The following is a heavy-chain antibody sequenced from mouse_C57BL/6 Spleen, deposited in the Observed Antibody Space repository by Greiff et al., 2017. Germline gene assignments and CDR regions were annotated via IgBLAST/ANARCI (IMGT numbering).Heavy chain of an antibody. Sequence: EVQLVESVAELVRPGASVKLSCTASGFNIKNTYMHWVKQRPEQGLEWIGRIDPANGNTKYAPKFQGKATITADTSSNTAYLQLSSLTSEDTAIYYCARRDYYGSSYVNYYAMDYWGQGTSVTVSS. CDR2: IDPANGNT. D-gene: IGHD1-1*01. CDR3: ARRDYYGSSYVNYYAMDY. CDR1: GFNIKNTY. V-gene: IGHV14-3*01. J-gene: IGHJ4*01.